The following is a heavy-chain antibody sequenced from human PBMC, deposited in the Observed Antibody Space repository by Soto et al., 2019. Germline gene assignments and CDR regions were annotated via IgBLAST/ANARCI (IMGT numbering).Heavy chain of an antibody. CDR3: ARGNGNRWFGELLGPRSDYYMDV. V-gene: IGHV1-8*01. D-gene: IGHD3-10*01. CDR1: LYTITRYD. CDR2: MKPNSGNT. Sequence: GAAGKASSKAPLYTITRYDIKSGRQATGQGLERMGWMKPNSGNTGYAQKFQGRVTMTRNTSISTAYMELSSLRSEDTAVYYCARGNGNRWFGELLGPRSDYYMDVWGKGTTVTVSS. J-gene: IGHJ6*03.